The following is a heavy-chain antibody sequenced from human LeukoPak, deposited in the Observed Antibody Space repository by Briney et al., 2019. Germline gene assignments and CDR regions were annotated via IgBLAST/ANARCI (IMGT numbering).Heavy chain of an antibody. J-gene: IGHJ4*02. Sequence: SETLSLTCVVSGGSLSTHHWSWIRQSPGRGLEWIGYISDSGSTNYNPSLKSRVTISVDTSKNQFSLMLSSVTAADTAVYYCARGYDNSAYYPFNYWGQGTLVTVSS. CDR1: GGSLSTHH. CDR3: ARGYDNSAYYPFNY. CDR2: ISDSGST. D-gene: IGHD3-22*01. V-gene: IGHV4-59*11.